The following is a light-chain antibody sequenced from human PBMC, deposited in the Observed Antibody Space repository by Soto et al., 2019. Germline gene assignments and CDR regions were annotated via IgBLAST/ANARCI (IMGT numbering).Light chain of an antibody. CDR1: QSVSSH. J-gene: IGKJ5*01. Sequence: EVVMTQSPDTLFVSLGEGATLSCRVSQSVSSHLAWYQHKPGQAPRLLIYGASTRASGIPARFSGSGSETDFTLTISSLQSEDSAVYYCQQYHNWPPITFGQGTRLEI. CDR2: GAS. V-gene: IGKV3-15*01. CDR3: QQYHNWPPIT.